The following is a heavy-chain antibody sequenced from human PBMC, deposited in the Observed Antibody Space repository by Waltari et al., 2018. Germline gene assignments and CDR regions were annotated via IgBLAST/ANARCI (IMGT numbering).Heavy chain of an antibody. J-gene: IGHJ4*02. D-gene: IGHD2-15*01. CDR2: IYSGGST. CDR1: GFTVSSNY. Sequence: EVQLVESGGGLIQPGGSLRLSCAASGFTVSSNYMSWVRQAPGKGLEWVSVIYSGGSTYYADAVKGRFTISRDNSKNTLYLQMNSLRAEDTAVYYCARGCSGGSCPLGYWGQGTLVTVSS. CDR3: ARGCSGGSCPLGY. V-gene: IGHV3-53*01.